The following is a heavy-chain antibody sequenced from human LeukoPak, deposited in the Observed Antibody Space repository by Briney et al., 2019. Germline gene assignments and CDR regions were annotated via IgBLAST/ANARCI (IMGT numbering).Heavy chain of an antibody. CDR2: TYYRSKWRS. CDR1: GDSVSGNRVA. D-gene: IGHD3-3*01. V-gene: IGHV6-1*01. Sequence: SQTLSLTCVISGDSVSGNRVAWNWLRQSPSRGLEWLGRTYYRSKWRSDYAPSVKGRIAISPDTSKNQFSLQLTSVTPEDTAVYYCARGFCESTPGAFDIWGRGTMVTVSS. CDR3: ARGFCESTPGAFDI. J-gene: IGHJ3*02.